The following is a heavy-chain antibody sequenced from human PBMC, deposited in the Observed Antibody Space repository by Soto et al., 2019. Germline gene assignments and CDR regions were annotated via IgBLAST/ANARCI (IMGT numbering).Heavy chain of an antibody. CDR2: ISGSGGST. CDR1: GFTFSSYA. J-gene: IGHJ4*02. Sequence: PGGSLRLSCAASGFTFSSYAMSWVRQAPGKGLEWVSAISGSGGSTYYADSVKGRFTISRDNSKNTLYLQMNSPRAEDTAVYYCAKDMRLYYDSSGYYSFDYWGQGTLVTVSS. CDR3: AKDMRLYYDSSGYYSFDY. V-gene: IGHV3-23*01. D-gene: IGHD3-22*01.